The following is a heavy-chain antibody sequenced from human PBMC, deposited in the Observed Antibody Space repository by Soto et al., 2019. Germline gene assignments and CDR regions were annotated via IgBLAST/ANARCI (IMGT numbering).Heavy chain of an antibody. CDR1: GGSISSYY. V-gene: IGHV4-59*08. J-gene: IGHJ5*02. CDR2: IYYSGST. Sequence: SETLSLTCTVSGGSISSYYWSWIRQPPGKGLEWIGYIYYSGSTNYNPSLKSRVTISVDTSKNQFSLKLSSVTAADTAVYYCARLLGYCSSTRCYNWFDPWGQGTLVTVSS. D-gene: IGHD2-2*01. CDR3: ARLLGYCSSTRCYNWFDP.